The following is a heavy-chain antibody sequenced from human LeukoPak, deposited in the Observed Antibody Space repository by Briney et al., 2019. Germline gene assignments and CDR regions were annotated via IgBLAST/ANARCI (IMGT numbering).Heavy chain of an antibody. CDR2: IFYSGST. J-gene: IGHJ5*02. Sequence: PSETLSLTCTVSGGSISSSSYYWGWIRQPPGKGLEWIGSIFYSGSTYYNPSLKSRVTISVDTSKNQFSLKLSSVTAADTAVYYCARRQRYCSGGSCYIWFDPWGQGTLVTVSS. CDR1: GGSISSSSYY. D-gene: IGHD2-15*01. V-gene: IGHV4-39*01. CDR3: ARRQRYCSGGSCYIWFDP.